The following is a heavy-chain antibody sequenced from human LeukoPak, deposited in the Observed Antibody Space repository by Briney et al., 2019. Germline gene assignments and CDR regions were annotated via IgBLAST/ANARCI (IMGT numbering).Heavy chain of an antibody. D-gene: IGHD2-15*01. Sequence: GGSLRLSCGASGFTFSDFGMHWVRQAPGKGLEWVAFIRYDGTYREYADSVKGRFTVSRDNSKDSLYVQMNTLRVEDTAVYYCASMGTSIGIFESWGQGTLVTVSS. V-gene: IGHV3-30*02. CDR1: GFTFSDFG. CDR3: ASMGTSIGIFES. CDR2: IRYDGTYR. J-gene: IGHJ4*02.